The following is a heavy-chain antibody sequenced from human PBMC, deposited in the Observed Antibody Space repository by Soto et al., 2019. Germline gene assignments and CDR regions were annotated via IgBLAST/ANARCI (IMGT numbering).Heavy chain of an antibody. V-gene: IGHV1-69*13. J-gene: IGHJ6*02. CDR2: FIPIFGSA. CDR1: GGTFSSYA. CDR3: ARDLKRYYDSSGYGYYYYGMDV. D-gene: IGHD3-22*01. Sequence: SVKVSCKASGGTFSSYAISWVRQAPGQGLEWMGGFIPIFGSANYAQKCQGRVTITADESTSTAYMDLSSLRSEDTAVYYCARDLKRYYDSSGYGYYYYGMDVWGQGTTVTVSS.